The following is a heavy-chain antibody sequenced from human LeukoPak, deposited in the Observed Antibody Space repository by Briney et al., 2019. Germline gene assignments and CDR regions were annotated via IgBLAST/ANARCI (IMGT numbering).Heavy chain of an antibody. J-gene: IGHJ4*02. D-gene: IGHD3-22*01. V-gene: IGHV3-66*01. CDR3: ARVVLHYDSSGYTYYFDY. Sequence: GGSLRLSCAVSGFRVTNDYMNWVRQAPGKGLEWVSIIYAGGSTYYADSVKGRFTISRDSSNNTLSLQMSNLRAEDTAVYYCARVVLHYDSSGYTYYFDYWGQGTLVTVSS. CDR1: GFRVTNDY. CDR2: IYAGGST.